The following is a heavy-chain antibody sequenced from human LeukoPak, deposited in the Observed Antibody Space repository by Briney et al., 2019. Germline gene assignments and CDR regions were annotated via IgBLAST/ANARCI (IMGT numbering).Heavy chain of an antibody. J-gene: IGHJ5*02. CDR1: GFTFSCYW. CDR2: INSEGRTT. CDR3: ARASGWSTNWFDP. Sequence: GGSLRLSCAASGFTFSCYWMHWVRQAPGKGLVWVAHINSEGRTTTYADSVKGRFTISRDNAKNTLYLQMNSVRAEDTAVYNCARASGWSTNWFDPWGQGTLVTVSS. D-gene: IGHD6-19*01. V-gene: IGHV3-74*01.